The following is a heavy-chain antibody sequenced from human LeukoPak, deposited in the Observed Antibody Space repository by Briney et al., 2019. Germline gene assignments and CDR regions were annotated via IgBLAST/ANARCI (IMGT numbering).Heavy chain of an antibody. J-gene: IGHJ5*02. D-gene: IGHD2-2*01. CDR1: GGSFGGYY. CDR3: ARCKIGYCSSTSCSNRGYNWFDP. Sequence: TSETLSLTCAVYGGSFGGYYWSWIRQPPGKGLEWIGEINHSGSTNYNPSLKSRVTISVDTSKNQFSLKLSSVTAADTAVYYCARCKIGYCSSTSCSNRGYNWFDPWGQGTLVTVSS. V-gene: IGHV4-34*01. CDR2: INHSGST.